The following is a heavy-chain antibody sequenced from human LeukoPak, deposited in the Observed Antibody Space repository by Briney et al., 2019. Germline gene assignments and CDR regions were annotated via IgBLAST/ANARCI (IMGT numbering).Heavy chain of an antibody. CDR1: GFSFSSYG. Sequence: GGSLRLSCAASGFSFSSYGMNWVRQAPGKGLEWVSSISYTGTYIYYADSVKGRFTISRDNAQNSLYLQMNSLRAEDTATYYCVRDRGTYRPIDYWGQGTLVTVSS. J-gene: IGHJ4*02. CDR2: ISYTGTYI. V-gene: IGHV3-21*04. D-gene: IGHD1-26*01. CDR3: VRDRGTYRPIDY.